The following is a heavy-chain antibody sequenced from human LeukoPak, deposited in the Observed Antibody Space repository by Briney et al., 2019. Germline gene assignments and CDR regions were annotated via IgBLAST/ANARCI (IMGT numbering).Heavy chain of an antibody. V-gene: IGHV4-34*01. J-gene: IGHJ4*02. CDR1: GGSFSGYY. CDR2: INHSGST. Sequence: PSETLSLTCAVYGGSFSGYYWSWIRQPPGMGLEWIGEINHSGSTNYNPSLKSRVTISVDTSKNQFSLKLSSVTAADTAVYYCARNRWGITMVRGVSLDYWGQGTLVTVSS. D-gene: IGHD3-10*01. CDR3: ARNRWGITMVRGVSLDY.